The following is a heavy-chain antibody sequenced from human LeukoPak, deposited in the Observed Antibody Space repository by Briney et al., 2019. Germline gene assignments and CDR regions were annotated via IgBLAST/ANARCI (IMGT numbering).Heavy chain of an antibody. J-gene: IGHJ4*02. V-gene: IGHV3-23*01. Sequence: PGGSLRLSCAASGFTFSTYAMSWVRQAPGQGLEWVSSINGDGGSTYYAESVKGRFTVSRDNSKNTLSLQMDSLRAEDTAVYYCAKRPDCSTTNCFRFEYWGQGTLVTVSS. D-gene: IGHD2-2*01. CDR1: GFTFSTYA. CDR3: AKRPDCSTTNCFRFEY. CDR2: INGDGGST.